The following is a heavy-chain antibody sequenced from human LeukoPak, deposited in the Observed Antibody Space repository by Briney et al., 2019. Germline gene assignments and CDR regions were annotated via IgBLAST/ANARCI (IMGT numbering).Heavy chain of an antibody. CDR3: ARHPTGATDAFDI. J-gene: IGHJ3*02. CDR2: IYPGDSDT. Sequence: GESLKISCKGSGYSFTSYWIGWVRQMPGKGLEWMGIIYPGDSDTRYSPSFQGQVTISADKSIGTAYLQWSSLKASDTAMYYCARHPTGATDAFDIWGQGTMVTVSS. V-gene: IGHV5-51*01. CDR1: GYSFTSYW. D-gene: IGHD1-26*01.